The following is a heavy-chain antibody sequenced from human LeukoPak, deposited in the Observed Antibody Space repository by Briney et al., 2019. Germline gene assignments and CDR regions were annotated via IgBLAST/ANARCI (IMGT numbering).Heavy chain of an antibody. CDR1: GHSFTTSL. J-gene: IGHJ2*01. V-gene: IGHV5-51*01. Sequence: GESLKISCKDSGHSFTTSLIVWVRQMPGKGLEWMGVIYPGDSETKYSPSFQGQVSFSVDKSISTAYLQWSSLKASDTAMYYCARLGDIVVVPAAMPGDPTWYFDLWGRGTLVTVSS. D-gene: IGHD2-2*01. CDR2: IYPGDSET. CDR3: ARLGDIVVVPAAMPGDPTWYFDL.